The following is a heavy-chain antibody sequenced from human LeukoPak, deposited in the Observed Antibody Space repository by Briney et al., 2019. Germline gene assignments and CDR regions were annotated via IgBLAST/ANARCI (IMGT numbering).Heavy chain of an antibody. CDR1: GGSISSYY. V-gene: IGHV4-4*07. D-gene: IGHD3-22*01. CDR2: IYTSGST. J-gene: IGHJ4*02. CDR3: ARARLDSSGYCYYFDY. Sequence: SETLSLTCTVSGGSISSYYWSWIRQPAGKGLEWIGRIYTSGSTNYNPSLKSRVTMSVDTSKNQFSLKLSSVTAADTAVYYCARARLDSSGYCYYFDYWGQGTLVTVSS.